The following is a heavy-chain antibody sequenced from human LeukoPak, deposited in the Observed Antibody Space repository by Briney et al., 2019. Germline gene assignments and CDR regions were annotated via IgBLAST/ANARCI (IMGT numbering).Heavy chain of an antibody. J-gene: IGHJ4*02. CDR1: GYTFTGYN. V-gene: IGHV1-2*02. Sequence: ASVKVSCKASGYTFTGYNIHWVRQAPGQGLEWMGWINPNSGVTNYAQKFQGRVTMTRDTSINTAYMDLSRLRSDDTAVYYCAPSPNWPTFYFDYWGQGTLVTVSP. CDR2: INPNSGVT. CDR3: APSPNWPTFYFDY. D-gene: IGHD7-27*01.